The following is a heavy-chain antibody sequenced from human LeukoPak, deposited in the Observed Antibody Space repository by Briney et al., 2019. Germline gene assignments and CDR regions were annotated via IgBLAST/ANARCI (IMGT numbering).Heavy chain of an antibody. J-gene: IGHJ4*02. Sequence: ASVTVSCKASGFSFISYGFSWVRQAPGQGLEWMGWISAYNGKTNYAQKFQGRVTMTTDTSTTTVYMDLRSLRSDDTAVYFCARGGALTSFDSWGQGTLITVSS. D-gene: IGHD1-26*01. CDR1: GFSFISYG. CDR2: ISAYNGKT. CDR3: ARGGALTSFDS. V-gene: IGHV1-18*01.